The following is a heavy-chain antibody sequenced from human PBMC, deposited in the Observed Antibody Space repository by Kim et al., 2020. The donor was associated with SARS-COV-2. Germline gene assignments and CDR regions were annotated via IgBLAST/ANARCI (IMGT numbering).Heavy chain of an antibody. CDR2: ISGNGGST. V-gene: IGHV3-23*01. CDR1: GFTFSSYA. J-gene: IGHJ4*02. CDR3: AKEWARAYSDYGSPGSFDY. Sequence: GGSLRLSCAASGFTFSSYAMSWVRQAPGKGLEWVSGISGNGGSTYYADSVKGRFTISRDNSKNTLYLQMNSLRAEDTAVYYCAKEWARAYSDYGSPGSFDYWGQGTLVTVSS. D-gene: IGHD5-12*01.